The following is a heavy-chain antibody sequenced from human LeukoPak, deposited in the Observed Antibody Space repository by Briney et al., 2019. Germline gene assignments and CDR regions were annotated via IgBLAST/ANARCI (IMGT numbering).Heavy chain of an antibody. J-gene: IGHJ6*03. CDR1: GFTFSSYS. CDR3: ARVVQQLVLGYYYMDV. V-gene: IGHV3-48*04. D-gene: IGHD6-6*01. CDR2: ISSGSSTI. Sequence: QPGGSLRLSCAASGFTFSSYSMNWVRQAPGKGLEWVSYISSGSSTIYYADSVKGRFTISRDNAKNSLYLQMNSLRAEDTAVYYCARVVQQLVLGYYYMDVWGKGTTVTVSS.